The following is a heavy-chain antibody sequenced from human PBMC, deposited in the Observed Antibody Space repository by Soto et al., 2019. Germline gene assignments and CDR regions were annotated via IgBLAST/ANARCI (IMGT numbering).Heavy chain of an antibody. V-gene: IGHV3-21*01. CDR1: GFTFSSYS. CDR2: ISSSSSYI. Sequence: PGGSLRLSCAASGFTFSSYSMNWVRQAPGKGLEWVSSISSSSSYIYYADSVKGRFTISRDNAKNSLYLQMNSLRAEDTAVYYCERDTVVGATSYFDYWGQGTLVTVSS. J-gene: IGHJ4*02. D-gene: IGHD1-26*01. CDR3: ERDTVVGATSYFDY.